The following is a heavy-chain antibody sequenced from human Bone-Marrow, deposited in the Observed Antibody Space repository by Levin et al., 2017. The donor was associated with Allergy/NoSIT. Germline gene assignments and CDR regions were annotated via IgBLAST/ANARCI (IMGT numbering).Heavy chain of an antibody. D-gene: IGHD6-13*01. Sequence: PEASVKVSCKASGYTFTSYGISWVRQAPGQGLEWMGWISAYNGNTNYAQKLQGRVTMTTDTSTSKAYMELRSLRSDDTAVYYCARGYASSWYGGFDYWGQGTLVTVSS. CDR2: ISAYNGNT. V-gene: IGHV1-18*01. CDR1: GYTFTSYG. CDR3: ARGYASSWYGGFDY. J-gene: IGHJ4*02.